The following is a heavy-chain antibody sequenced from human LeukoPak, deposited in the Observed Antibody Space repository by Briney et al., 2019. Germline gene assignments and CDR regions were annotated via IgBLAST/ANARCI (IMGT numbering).Heavy chain of an antibody. CDR3: ARERVVVPAAIRYFDY. V-gene: IGHV4-61*02. J-gene: IGHJ4*02. CDR1: GGSISSGSYY. Sequence: PSETLSLTCTVSGGSISSGSYYWSWIRQPAGKGLEWIGRIYTSGSTNYNPSLKSRVTISVDTSKNQFSLKLSSVTAADTAVYYCARERVVVPAAIRYFDYWGQGTLVTVSS. D-gene: IGHD2-2*02. CDR2: IYTSGST.